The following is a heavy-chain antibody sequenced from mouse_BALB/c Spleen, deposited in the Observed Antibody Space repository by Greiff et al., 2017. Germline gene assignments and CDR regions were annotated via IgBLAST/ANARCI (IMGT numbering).Heavy chain of an antibody. D-gene: IGHD2-2*01. V-gene: IGHV1-4*02. J-gene: IGHJ2*01. CDR1: GYTFTSYT. CDR3: ARSWGYGNFDY. Sequence: QVQLQQSAAELARPGASVKMSCKASGYTFTSYTMHWVKQRPGQGLEWIGYINPSSGYTEYNQKFKDKTTLTADKSSSTAYMQLSSLTSEDSAVYYCARSWGYGNFDYWGQGTTLTVSS. CDR2: INPSSGYT.